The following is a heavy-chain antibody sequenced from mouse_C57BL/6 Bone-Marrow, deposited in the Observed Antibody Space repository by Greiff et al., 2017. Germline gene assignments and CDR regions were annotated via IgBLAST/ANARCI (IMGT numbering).Heavy chain of an antibody. V-gene: IGHV1-81*01. Sequence: VQLQQSGAELARPGASVKLSCKASGYTFTSYGISWVKQRTGQGLEWIGEIYPRSGNTYYNEKFKGKATLTAAKSSSTAYMELRSLTSEYSAVYFCARSLAGYYAFDYWGQGTTLTVSS. J-gene: IGHJ2*01. CDR3: ARSLAGYYAFDY. CDR1: GYTFTSYG. D-gene: IGHD2-3*01. CDR2: IYPRSGNT.